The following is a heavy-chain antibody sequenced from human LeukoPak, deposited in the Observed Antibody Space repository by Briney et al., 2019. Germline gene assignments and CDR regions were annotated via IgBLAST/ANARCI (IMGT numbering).Heavy chain of an antibody. Sequence: ASVKVSCKVSGYTLTELSMNWVRQAPGKGLEWMGGFDPEDGETIYAQKFQGRVTMTEDTSTDTAYMELSSLRSEDTAVYYCATVVRERWLQLGYFDYWGQGTLVTVSS. CDR2: FDPEDGET. V-gene: IGHV1-24*01. D-gene: IGHD5-24*01. CDR3: ATVVRERWLQLGYFDY. CDR1: GYTLTELS. J-gene: IGHJ4*02.